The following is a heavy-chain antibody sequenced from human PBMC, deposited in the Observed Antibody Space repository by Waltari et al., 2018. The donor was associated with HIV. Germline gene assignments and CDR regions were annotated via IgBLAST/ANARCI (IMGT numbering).Heavy chain of an antibody. Sequence: QVKLVESGGGVVQSGRSLRLSCATSGFIFSNYGMHWVRQAPGKGLEWVAIIWYDGSNKYFADSVKGRFTISRDNSKNTLYLQMNSLRAEDTAVYYCARDRSSSWYGRDYYYYGMDVWG. CDR2: IWYDGSNK. D-gene: IGHD6-13*01. V-gene: IGHV3-33*01. CDR1: GFIFSNYG. J-gene: IGHJ6*02. CDR3: ARDRSSSWYGRDYYYYGMDV.